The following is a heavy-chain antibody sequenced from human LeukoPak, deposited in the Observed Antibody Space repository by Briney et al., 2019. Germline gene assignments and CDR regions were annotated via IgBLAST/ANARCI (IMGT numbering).Heavy chain of an antibody. V-gene: IGHV3-33*08. J-gene: IGHJ4*02. CDR3: ARWAYGSGSYRFDY. CDR2: IWYDGSNK. Sequence: PGGSLRLSCAASGFTFSSYWMSWVRQAPGKGLEWVAVIWYDGSNKYYADSVKGRFTISRDNSKNTLYLQMNSLRAEDTAVYYCARWAYGSGSYRFDYWGQGTLVTVSS. D-gene: IGHD3-10*01. CDR1: GFTFSSYW.